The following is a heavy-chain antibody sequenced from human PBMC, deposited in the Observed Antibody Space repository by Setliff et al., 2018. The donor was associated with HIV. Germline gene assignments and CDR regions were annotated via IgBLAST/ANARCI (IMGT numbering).Heavy chain of an antibody. Sequence: KTSETLSLTCGVSGYSISSDYLWGWIRQPPGKGLEWVGNVYYNWATYYNPSLKNRVTISVDTSKNQFSLRLTSVTAADTAGYYCAREPDYWGQGILVTVSS. J-gene: IGHJ4*02. V-gene: IGHV4-38-2*02. CDR3: AREPDY. CDR1: GYSISSDYL. CDR2: VYYNWAT.